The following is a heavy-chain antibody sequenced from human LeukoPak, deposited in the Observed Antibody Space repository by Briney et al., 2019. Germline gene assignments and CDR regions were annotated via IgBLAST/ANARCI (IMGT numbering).Heavy chain of an antibody. J-gene: IGHJ4*02. CDR2: INPSGGST. Sequence: GASVKVSCKASGYTFTSYYMHWVRQAPGQGLEWMGIINPSGGSTSYAQKFQGRVTMTRDTSISTAYMELSRLRSDDTAVYYCARVPLYYYDSSGYYSEYWGQGTLVTVSS. V-gene: IGHV1-46*01. D-gene: IGHD3-22*01. CDR3: ARVPLYYYDSSGYYSEY. CDR1: GYTFTSYY.